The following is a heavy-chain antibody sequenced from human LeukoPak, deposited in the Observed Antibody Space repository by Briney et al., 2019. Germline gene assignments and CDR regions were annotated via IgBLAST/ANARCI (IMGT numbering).Heavy chain of an antibody. J-gene: IGHJ4*02. CDR3: ARGWGSTVDFDY. V-gene: IGHV4-61*10. CDR1: GGSISSGSYY. Sequence: SSETLSLTCAVSGGSISSGSYYWSWIRQPAGKGLEWIGRIYYSGSTNYNPSLKTRVTISVDTSKNQFSLKLSSVTAADTAIYYCARGWGSTVDFDYWGQGTPVTVSS. CDR2: IYYSGST. D-gene: IGHD4-17*01.